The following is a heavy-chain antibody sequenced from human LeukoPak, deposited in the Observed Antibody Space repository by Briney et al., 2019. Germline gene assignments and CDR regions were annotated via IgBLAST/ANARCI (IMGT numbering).Heavy chain of an antibody. Sequence: SETLSLTCTVSGGSISSGDYYWSWIRQPPGKGLEWIVYIYYSGSTYYNPSLKSRVTISVDTSKNQFSLKLSSVTAADTAVYYCARFYDSSGYPDYWGQGTLVTVSS. D-gene: IGHD3-22*01. CDR3: ARFYDSSGYPDY. CDR2: IYYSGST. J-gene: IGHJ4*02. V-gene: IGHV4-30-4*01. CDR1: GGSISSGDYY.